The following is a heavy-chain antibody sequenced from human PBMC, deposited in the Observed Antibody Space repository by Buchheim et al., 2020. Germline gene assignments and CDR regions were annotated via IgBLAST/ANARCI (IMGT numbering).Heavy chain of an antibody. CDR2: IFYTGGT. Sequence: QVQLLESGPGRVKPSETLSLTCTVSGGSIKRYYWSWIRQPPGKRPEWIGYIFYTGGTNYNPSLKSRFIISVDPSKNQFSLRLNSVTAADTAVYYCATFTYGLGHDFWGQGTL. CDR1: GGSIKRYY. V-gene: IGHV4-59*01. J-gene: IGHJ4*02. D-gene: IGHD2-8*01. CDR3: ATFTYGLGHDF.